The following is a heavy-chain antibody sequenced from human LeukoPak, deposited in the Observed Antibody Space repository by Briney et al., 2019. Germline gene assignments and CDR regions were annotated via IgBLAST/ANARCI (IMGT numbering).Heavy chain of an antibody. D-gene: IGHD1-26*01. V-gene: IGHV3-30-3*01. J-gene: IGHJ4*02. CDR3: ATRYSGSYLDY. CDR1: GFTFSSYA. CDR2: ISYDGSNK. Sequence: GGSLRLSCAASGFTFSSYAMHWVRQAPGKGLEWVAVISYDGSNKYYADSVKGRFTISRDNSKNTLFLQMNSLRAEDTAVYYCATRYSGSYLDYWGQGTLVTVSS.